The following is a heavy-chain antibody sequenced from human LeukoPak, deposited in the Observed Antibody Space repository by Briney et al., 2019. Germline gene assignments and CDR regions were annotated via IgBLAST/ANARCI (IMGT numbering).Heavy chain of an antibody. J-gene: IGHJ5*02. CDR3: AMEEVPAAVRGLQFDP. V-gene: IGHV3-7*04. CDR2: IKQDGSEK. D-gene: IGHD2-2*01. Sequence: TGGSLRLSCAASGFTFSSYWMSWVRQAPGKGLEWVANIKQDGSEKYYVDSVKGRFTISRDSAKNSLYLQMNSLRAEDTAVYYCAMEEVPAAVRGLQFDPWGQGTLVTVSS. CDR1: GFTFSSYW.